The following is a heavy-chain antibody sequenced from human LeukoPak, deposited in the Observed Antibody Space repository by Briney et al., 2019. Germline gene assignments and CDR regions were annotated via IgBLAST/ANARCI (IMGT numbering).Heavy chain of an antibody. CDR2: IGPSGSNI. D-gene: IGHD6-13*01. Sequence: GGSLRLSCAASGFTFGIYAMNWVRQAPGKGLEWVSYIGPSGSNIYYADSVKGRFTISRDNAKNSLYLQMNSLRAEDTAVYYCARDGVRHWEQRLVLGAFDIWGQGTMVTVSS. V-gene: IGHV3-48*04. CDR1: GFTFGIYA. CDR3: ARDGVRHWEQRLVLGAFDI. J-gene: IGHJ3*02.